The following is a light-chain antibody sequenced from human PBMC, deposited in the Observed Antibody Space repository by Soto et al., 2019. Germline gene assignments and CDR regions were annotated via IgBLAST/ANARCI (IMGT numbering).Light chain of an antibody. CDR1: SSGVAGYNY. Sequence: QSALTQPRSVSGSPGQSVTIPCSGTSSGVAGYNYVSWYQQHPGNAPKLMIYDVSKRPSGVPDRFSGSKSGNTASLTISGLQAEDEADYYCCSYAGSYTYVFGTGTKVTVL. J-gene: IGLJ1*01. CDR2: DVS. CDR3: CSYAGSYTYV. V-gene: IGLV2-11*01.